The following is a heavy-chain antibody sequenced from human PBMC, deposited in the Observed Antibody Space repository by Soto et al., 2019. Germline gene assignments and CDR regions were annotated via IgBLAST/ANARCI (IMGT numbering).Heavy chain of an antibody. CDR3: ALKIAATTFEY. D-gene: IGHD2-15*01. V-gene: IGHV3-23*01. J-gene: IGHJ4*02. CDR2: ISGSGGST. CDR1: GFTFSSYA. Sequence: GGSLRLSCAASGFTFSSYAMSWVRQAPGKGLEWVSAISGSGGSTYYADSVKGRFTLSRENSKNTLYLQMNSLRAEDTAVYYCALKIAATTFEYWGQGTLVTVSS.